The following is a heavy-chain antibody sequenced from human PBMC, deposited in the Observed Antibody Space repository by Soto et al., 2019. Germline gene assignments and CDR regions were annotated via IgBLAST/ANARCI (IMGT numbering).Heavy chain of an antibody. J-gene: IGHJ4*02. Sequence: VQLMQSGAEVKKPGSSVKVSCKASGGTFSSHSIKWVRQAPGQGLEWMGGIIPLFGTPNYEQNFQGRVTITADQSTDTAYMELNSLTSDDTAVYYCAGEVGYGDFSAALLDWGQGTLVTVSS. V-gene: IGHV1-69*01. D-gene: IGHD2-21*02. CDR1: GGTFSSHS. CDR2: IIPLFGTP. CDR3: AGEVGYGDFSAALLD.